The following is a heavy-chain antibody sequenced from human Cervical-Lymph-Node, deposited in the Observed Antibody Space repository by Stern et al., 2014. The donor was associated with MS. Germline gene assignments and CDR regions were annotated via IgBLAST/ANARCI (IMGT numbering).Heavy chain of an antibody. CDR1: GFSFSDSW. J-gene: IGHJ3*02. CDR3: AREGWGMSAFDI. D-gene: IGHD7-27*01. Sequence: EVQMVESGGGLVQPGGSLRLSCAASGFSFSDSWMHWVRQDPGKGVVWVSRISRDGSQTTYADSVQGRFTTSRDNAKNTLSLEMNSLRPEDTSVYYCAREGWGMSAFDIWGQGTTVIVSS. CDR2: ISRDGSQT. V-gene: IGHV3-74*01.